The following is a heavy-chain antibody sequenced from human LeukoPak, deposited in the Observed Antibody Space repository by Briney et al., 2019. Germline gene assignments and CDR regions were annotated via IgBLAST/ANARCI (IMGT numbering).Heavy chain of an antibody. CDR3: ARVKSGYIKPGFDY. J-gene: IGHJ4*02. V-gene: IGHV3-48*04. CDR1: GFTFSSYS. D-gene: IGHD5-12*01. Sequence: GGSLRLSCAASGFTFSSYSMNWVRQAPGKGLEWLSYISSSGSTTYYADSVKGRFTISRDNAKNSLYLQMNSLRAEDTAVYYCARVKSGYIKPGFDYWGQGTLVTVSS. CDR2: ISSSGSTT.